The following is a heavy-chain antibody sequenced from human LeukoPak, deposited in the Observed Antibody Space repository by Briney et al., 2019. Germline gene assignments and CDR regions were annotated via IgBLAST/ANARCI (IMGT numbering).Heavy chain of an antibody. CDR1: GFTFSNYA. CDR2: ISSNGDNT. D-gene: IGHD2-15*01. CDR3: ARGYCSGGSCRWRYFDY. Sequence: GGSLRLSCAASGFTFSNYAMHWVRQAPGKGLEYVSAISSNGDNTYYANSVKGRFTISRDNSKNTLYLQMGSLRAEDMAVYYCARGYCSGGSCRWRYFDYWGQGTLVTVSS. V-gene: IGHV3-64*01. J-gene: IGHJ4*02.